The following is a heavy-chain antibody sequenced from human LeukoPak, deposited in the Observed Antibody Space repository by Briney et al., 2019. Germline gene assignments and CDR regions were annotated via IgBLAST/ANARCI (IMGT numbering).Heavy chain of an antibody. Sequence: SVKVSCKASGGTFSSYGISWVRQAPGQGLEWMGCIIPIFGTAKYAQKFQDRVTITADESTSTAYMELSSLRSEDTAVYYCARDGFGELKNWFDPWGQGTLVTVPS. CDR3: ARDGFGELKNWFDP. J-gene: IGHJ5*02. CDR2: IIPIFGTA. CDR1: GGTFSSYG. V-gene: IGHV1-69*13. D-gene: IGHD3-10*01.